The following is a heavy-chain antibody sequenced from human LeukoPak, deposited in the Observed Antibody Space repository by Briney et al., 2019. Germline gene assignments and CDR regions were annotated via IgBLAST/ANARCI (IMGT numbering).Heavy chain of an antibody. CDR1: GGSISSSNW. D-gene: IGHD6-6*01. Sequence: PSETLSLTCAVSGGSISSSNWWSWVRQPPGKGLEWIGEIYHSGGTNYNPSLKSRVTISIDTSKNQFSLKLTSVTAADTAVYYCARRSQSARFDYWGQGTLVTVSS. J-gene: IGHJ4*02. V-gene: IGHV4-4*02. CDR2: IYHSGGT. CDR3: ARRSQSARFDY.